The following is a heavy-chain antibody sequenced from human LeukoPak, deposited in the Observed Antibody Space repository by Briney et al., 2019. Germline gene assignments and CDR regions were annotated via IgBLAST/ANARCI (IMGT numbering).Heavy chain of an antibody. Sequence: SETLSLTCTVSGGSISSSSYYWGWIRQPPGKGLEWIGGIYYSGSTYYNPSLKSRVTISVDTSKNQFSLKLSSVTAADTAVYYCARLYYGSGSYYPLNFDFWGQGTLVTVSS. D-gene: IGHD3-10*01. CDR1: GGSISSSSYY. CDR2: IYYSGST. J-gene: IGHJ4*02. CDR3: ARLYYGSGSYYPLNFDF. V-gene: IGHV4-39*01.